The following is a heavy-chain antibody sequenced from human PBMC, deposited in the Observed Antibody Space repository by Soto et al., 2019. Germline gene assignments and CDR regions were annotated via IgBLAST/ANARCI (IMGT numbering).Heavy chain of an antibody. Sequence: EVQLLESGGGLVQPGGSLRLSCAASGFTFSSYAMSWVRQAPGKGRGWVSAISGSGGSTYYADSVKGRFTISRDNSKNTLYLQMNSLRAEDTAVYYCAKGSRGPTDYYGMDVWGQGTTVTVSS. CDR3: AKGSRGPTDYYGMDV. J-gene: IGHJ6*02. CDR1: GFTFSSYA. V-gene: IGHV3-23*01. CDR2: ISGSGGST. D-gene: IGHD5-12*01.